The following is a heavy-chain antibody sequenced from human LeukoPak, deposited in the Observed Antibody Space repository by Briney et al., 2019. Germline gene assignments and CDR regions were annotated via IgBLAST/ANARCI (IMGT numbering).Heavy chain of an antibody. Sequence: SETLSLTCTVSGGSISSYCWSWIRQPAGKGLEWIGRIYTSGSTNYNPSLKSRVTMSVDTSKNQFSLKLSSVTAADTAVYYCARGGSYEASFDYWGQGTLVTVSS. J-gene: IGHJ4*02. D-gene: IGHD1-26*01. CDR1: GGSISSYC. CDR3: ARGGSYEASFDY. CDR2: IYTSGST. V-gene: IGHV4-4*07.